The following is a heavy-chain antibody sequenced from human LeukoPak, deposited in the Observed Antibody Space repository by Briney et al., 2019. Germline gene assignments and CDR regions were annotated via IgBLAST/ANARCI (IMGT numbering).Heavy chain of an antibody. J-gene: IGHJ6*02. CDR3: AKDRVAAAGGSCYYGMDV. Sequence: PGRSLRLSCAASGFTFNSYGMHWVRQAPGKGLEWVAVISYDGSNKYYADSVKGRFTISRDNSKNTLYLQMSSLRAEDTAVYYCAKDRVAAAGGSCYYGMDVWGQGTTVTVSS. D-gene: IGHD6-13*01. CDR1: GFTFNSYG. V-gene: IGHV3-30*18. CDR2: ISYDGSNK.